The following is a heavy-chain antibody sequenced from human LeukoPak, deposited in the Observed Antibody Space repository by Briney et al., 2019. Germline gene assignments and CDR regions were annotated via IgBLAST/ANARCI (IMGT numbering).Heavy chain of an antibody. CDR1: GGSITDFY. Sequence: PSETLSLTCSVSGGSITDFYWSWIRQSPGKGLEYIGYIYHSGSTNYNPSLKSRVTISLDTSSNNFFLKMTSVSASDTAVYYCARRVGWPTTTYYYMDVWGKGTTVTIS. CDR2: IYHSGST. J-gene: IGHJ6*03. CDR3: ARRVGWPTTTYYYMDV. D-gene: IGHD6-19*01. V-gene: IGHV4-59*01.